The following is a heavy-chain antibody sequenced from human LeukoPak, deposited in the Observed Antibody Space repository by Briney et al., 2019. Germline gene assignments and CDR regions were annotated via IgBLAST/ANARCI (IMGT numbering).Heavy chain of an antibody. CDR3: ARGVVIAPQTFDY. V-gene: IGHV4-61*01. J-gene: IGHJ4*02. D-gene: IGHD2-21*01. Sequence: SETLSLTCTVSGYSISSGYHWGWIRQPPGKGLEWIGYIYYSGSTNYNPSLKSRVTISVDTSKNQFSLKLSSVTAADTAVYYCARGVVIAPQTFDYWGQGTLVTVSS. CDR1: GYSISSGYH. CDR2: IYYSGST.